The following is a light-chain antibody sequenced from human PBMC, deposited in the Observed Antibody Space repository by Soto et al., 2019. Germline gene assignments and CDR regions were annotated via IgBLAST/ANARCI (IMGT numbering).Light chain of an antibody. Sequence: QSVLTQPAFVSGSPGQSITISCTGTSSDVGGYNYVSWYQQHPGKAPKLMIYDVSNRPSGVSNRFSGSKSGNTASLTVSGLLTEDEADYYCSSYTSNSTYVFGTGTKVTVL. CDR1: SSDVGGYNY. CDR2: DVS. V-gene: IGLV2-14*03. CDR3: SSYTSNSTYV. J-gene: IGLJ1*01.